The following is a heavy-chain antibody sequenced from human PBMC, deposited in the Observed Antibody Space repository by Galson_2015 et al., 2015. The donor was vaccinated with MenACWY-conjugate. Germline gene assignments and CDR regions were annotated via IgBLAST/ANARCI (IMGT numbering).Heavy chain of an antibody. J-gene: IGHJ4*02. CDR3: ARGPLRAAGDSFDS. V-gene: IGHV1-2*06. CDR1: GYTFSGHY. D-gene: IGHD6-13*01. CDR2: INPNTGST. Sequence: SVKVSCKASGYTFSGHYIHWVRQAPGQGLEWMGRINPNTGSTIYARKFQGRVTMNRDTSLTTVYMEVTSLRSDDTAVYFCARGPLRAAGDSFDSWGQGTLVIVSS.